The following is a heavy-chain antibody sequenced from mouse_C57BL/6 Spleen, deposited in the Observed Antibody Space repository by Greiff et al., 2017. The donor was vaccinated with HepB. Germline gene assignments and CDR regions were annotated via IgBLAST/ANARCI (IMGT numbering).Heavy chain of an antibody. J-gene: IGHJ2*01. CDR2: IDPSDRYT. D-gene: IGHD1-1*01. CDR1: GYTFTSYW. Sequence: QVQLQQPGAELVKPGASVKLSCKASGYTFTSYWMQWVKQRPGQGLEWIGEIDPSDRYTNYNQKFTGKATLTVDTSSSTAYMQLSSLTSEDSAVYYCASRITAVVAGDYWGQGTTLTVSS. CDR3: ASRITAVVAGDY. V-gene: IGHV1-50*01.